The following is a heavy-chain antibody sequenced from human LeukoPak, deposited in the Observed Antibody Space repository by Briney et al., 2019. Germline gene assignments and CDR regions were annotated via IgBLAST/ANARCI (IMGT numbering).Heavy chain of an antibody. V-gene: IGHV4-59*01. Sequence: SSETLSLTCTVSGGSISSYYWSWIRQPPGKGLEWIGYIYYTGSTTYNPSVKSRITISLDTSKKQISLKLHSVTAADTAVYYCARRGPWGEPRPFDYWGQGSLVTVSS. CDR3: ARRGPWGEPRPFDY. CDR2: IYYTGST. CDR1: GGSISSYY. D-gene: IGHD3-16*01. J-gene: IGHJ4*02.